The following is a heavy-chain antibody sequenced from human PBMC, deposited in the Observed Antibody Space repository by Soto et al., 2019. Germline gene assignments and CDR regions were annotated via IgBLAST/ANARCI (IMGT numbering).Heavy chain of an antibody. V-gene: IGHV3-30*18. Sequence: GGALTLFPVASGFTFSSHGMHWVRQAPGKGLEWVAVISYDGSNKYYADSVKGRFTISRDNSKNTLYLQMNSLRAEDTAVYYCVKDLYSGSSHPDYWGHGTLVTVSS. J-gene: IGHJ4*01. CDR1: GFTFSSHG. CDR2: ISYDGSNK. CDR3: VKDLYSGSSHPDY. D-gene: IGHD1-26*01.